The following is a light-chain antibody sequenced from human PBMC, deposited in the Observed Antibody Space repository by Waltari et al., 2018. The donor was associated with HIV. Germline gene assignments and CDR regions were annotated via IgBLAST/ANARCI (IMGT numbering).Light chain of an antibody. CDR3: QSADTRNTYPPRV. CDR2: KDT. J-gene: IGLJ3*02. Sequence: SYELTQPPSVSVSPGQTARITRSVHVLSKQYAYWYHQKPGQAPVLVIYKDTKKPSGIPERFSGTSSGTTVTLTISGVQAEDEGDYYCQSADTRNTYPPRVFGGGTRLTVL. V-gene: IGLV3-25*03. CDR1: VLSKQY.